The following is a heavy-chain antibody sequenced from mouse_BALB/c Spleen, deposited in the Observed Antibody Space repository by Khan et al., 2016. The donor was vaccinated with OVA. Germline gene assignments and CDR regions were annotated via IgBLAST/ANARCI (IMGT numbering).Heavy chain of an antibody. V-gene: IGHV2-2*02. CDR2: IWSAGSP. CDR3: ARRGYDYGRGALFAY. D-gene: IGHD2-4*01. J-gene: IGHJ3*01. CDR1: GFSLTNYS. Sequence: QVQLQQSGPGLVQPSQSLSITCTVSGFSLTNYSVHWVRQSPGKGLEWLGVIWSAGSPDYNAAFISRLTIRKDNSRSQVFFKMNSLQPNDTAIYYCARRGYDYGRGALFAYWGQGTLVTVSA.